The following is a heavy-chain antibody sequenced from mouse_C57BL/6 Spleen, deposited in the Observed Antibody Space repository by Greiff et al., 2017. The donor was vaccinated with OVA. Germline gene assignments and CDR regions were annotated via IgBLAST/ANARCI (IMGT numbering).Heavy chain of an antibody. Sequence: EVQLQESGPGLVKPSQSLSLTCSVTGYSITSGYYWNWIRQFPGNKLEWMGYISYDGSNNYNPSLKNRISITRDTSKNQFFLKLNSVTTEDTATYYCARNYYCSSYAMDYWGQGTSVTVSS. CDR1: GYSITSGYY. V-gene: IGHV3-6*01. CDR2: ISYDGSN. D-gene: IGHD1-1*01. CDR3: ARNYYCSSYAMDY. J-gene: IGHJ4*01.